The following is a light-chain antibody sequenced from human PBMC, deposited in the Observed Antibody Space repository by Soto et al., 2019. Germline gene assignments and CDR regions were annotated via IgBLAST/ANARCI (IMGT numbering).Light chain of an antibody. CDR2: GAS. CDR3: QQYNQCPWT. Sequence: EIVMTQSPATLSVSPGERATLSCRASQSVSSDLAWYQQKPGQAPRLFIYGASTRATGIPARFSGSGSGTGFTLTISSLQSEDFALYDCQQYNQCPWTFGQGTKVEIK. J-gene: IGKJ1*01. V-gene: IGKV3-15*01. CDR1: QSVSSD.